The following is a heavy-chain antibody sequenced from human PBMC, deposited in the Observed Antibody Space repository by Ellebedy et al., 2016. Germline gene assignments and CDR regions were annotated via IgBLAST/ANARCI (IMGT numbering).Heavy chain of an antibody. CDR3: ARDPRLGGMDV. CDR1: GGSISGYY. J-gene: IGHJ6*02. CDR2: IYYSGST. Sequence: SETLSLXXTVSGGSISGYYWGWIRQPPGKGLEWIGSIYYSGSTYYNPSLKSRVTISVDTSKNQFSLKLNSVTAADTAVYYCARDPRLGGMDVWGQGTTVTVSS. V-gene: IGHV4-39*07. D-gene: IGHD3-16*01.